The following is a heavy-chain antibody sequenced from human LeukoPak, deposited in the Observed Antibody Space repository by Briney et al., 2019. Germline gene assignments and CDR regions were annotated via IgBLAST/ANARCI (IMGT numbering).Heavy chain of an antibody. CDR1: GYTFVSYG. D-gene: IGHD5-24*01. CDR3: ARGELNVELAYYFYYYMDV. Sequence: ASVKVSCKASGYTFVSYGIIWVRQAPGQGLEWMGWISAYNGNTNYAQKVQGRVTMTTDTATSTAYMELRSLRSDDTAVYYCARGELNVELAYYFYYYMDVWGKGTTVTVSS. J-gene: IGHJ6*03. CDR2: ISAYNGNT. V-gene: IGHV1-18*01.